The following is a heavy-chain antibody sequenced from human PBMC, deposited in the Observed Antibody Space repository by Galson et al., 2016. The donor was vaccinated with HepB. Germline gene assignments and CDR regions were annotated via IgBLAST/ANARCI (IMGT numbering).Heavy chain of an antibody. CDR2: ISPYNGNT. CDR1: GYTFTDYG. J-gene: IGHJ4*02. D-gene: IGHD4-17*01. Sequence: SVKVSCKASGYTFTDYGISWVRQAPGQGLEWMGWISPYNGNTNYAQKVQGRVTMTTDTSTSTAYMELRSLRSDDTAMYYCAREEKYGAPGNWGQGTLVTVSS. CDR3: AREEKYGAPGN. V-gene: IGHV1-18*01.